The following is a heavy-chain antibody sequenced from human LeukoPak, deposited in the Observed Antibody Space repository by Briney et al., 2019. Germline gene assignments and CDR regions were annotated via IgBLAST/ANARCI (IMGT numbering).Heavy chain of an antibody. D-gene: IGHD2-2*01. J-gene: IGHJ3*02. CDR1: GFTFSSYW. CDR3: ARDDLSSTSLLMLAFDI. Sequence: GGSLRLSCAASGFTFSSYWMSWVRQAPGKGLEWGANIKQDGSEKYYVDSVKGRFTISRDNAKNSLYLQMNSLRAEDTAVYYCARDDLSSTSLLMLAFDIWGQGTMVTVSS. CDR2: IKQDGSEK. V-gene: IGHV3-7*03.